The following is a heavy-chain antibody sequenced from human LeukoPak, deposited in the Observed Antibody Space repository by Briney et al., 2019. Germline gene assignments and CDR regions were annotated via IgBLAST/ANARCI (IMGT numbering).Heavy chain of an antibody. V-gene: IGHV4-61*10. J-gene: IGHJ4*02. D-gene: IGHD6-13*01. CDR3: ARGGRGAAAR. Sequence: PSETLSLTCTVSGDSISSGNYYWSWIRQPAGKGLEWIGEINHSGSTNYNPSLKSRVTISVDTSKNQFSLKLSSVTAADTAVYYCARGGRGAAARWGQGTLVTVSS. CDR2: INHSGST. CDR1: GDSISSGNYY.